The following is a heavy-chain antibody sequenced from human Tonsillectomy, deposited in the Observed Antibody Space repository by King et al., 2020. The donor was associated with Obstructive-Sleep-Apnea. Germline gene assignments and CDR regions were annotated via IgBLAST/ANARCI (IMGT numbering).Heavy chain of an antibody. Sequence: ELQLVQSGGGLVQPGGSLRLSCAASGFTVSSAYINWVRQAPGKGLECVSVIYSGGSAYYADSVKGRFTISRDDSKNTVYLQMNSLTAEDTAVYYCARGGTLAFDYWGQGTLVTVSS. CDR3: ARGGTLAFDY. J-gene: IGHJ4*02. CDR1: GFTVSSAY. D-gene: IGHD3-16*01. V-gene: IGHV3-66*01. CDR2: IYSGGSA.